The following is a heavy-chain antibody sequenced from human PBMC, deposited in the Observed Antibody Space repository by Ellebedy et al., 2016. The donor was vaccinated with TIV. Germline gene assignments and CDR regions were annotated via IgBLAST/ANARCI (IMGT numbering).Heavy chain of an antibody. Sequence: PGGSLRLSCAVSGFTFSRYGMHWIRQAPGKGLEWVSRISRDGDIRGYAEFAKGRFTVSRDNTKNTLYLQMSGLRADDSAVYYCATDEGGSYDSWGQGTRVSVSS. CDR2: ISRDGDIR. V-gene: IGHV3-74*01. CDR3: ATDEGGSYDS. D-gene: IGHD1-26*01. CDR1: GFTFSRYG. J-gene: IGHJ4*02.